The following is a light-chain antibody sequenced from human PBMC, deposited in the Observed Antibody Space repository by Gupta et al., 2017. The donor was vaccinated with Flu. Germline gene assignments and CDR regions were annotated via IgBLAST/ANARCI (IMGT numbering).Light chain of an antibody. CDR3: QRRSVYHPMWT. CDR1: QNIERF. CDR2: DIS. J-gene: IGKJ1*01. V-gene: IGKV3D-11*02. Sequence: TLSSSPGERATLSCRANQNIERFLDWFQHKEGQAPRLLIYDISNRAEGITERFSGSGAGTDFKLTISSREPEDFEVYFCQRRSVYHPMWTFGQGTNVEI.